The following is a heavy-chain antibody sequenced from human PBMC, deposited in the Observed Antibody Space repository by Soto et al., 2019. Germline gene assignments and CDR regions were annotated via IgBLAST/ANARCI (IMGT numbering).Heavy chain of an antibody. Sequence: GASVKVSCKASGHSFTDYYLHCVRRAPGQGLEWMGWVNPIGGGTKYTQKFQGRVTMTRDTSINTAYMELSRLTSDDTAVFYCAKDSGSGWNFDSWGQGTLFTVSS. J-gene: IGHJ4*02. V-gene: IGHV1-2*02. D-gene: IGHD6-19*01. CDR1: GHSFTDYY. CDR3: AKDSGSGWNFDS. CDR2: VNPIGGGT.